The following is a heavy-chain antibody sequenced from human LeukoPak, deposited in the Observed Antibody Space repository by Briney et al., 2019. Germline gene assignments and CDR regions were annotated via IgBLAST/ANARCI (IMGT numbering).Heavy chain of an antibody. Sequence: GESLKICFKGSGSRVNNYWISWVRQMPGKGLEWMGIIYPGDSDTRYSPYFQGQVTISADKSISTSYLQWSSLKASDTAMYYCARQGGSGSYYWFDPWGQGTLVTVSS. V-gene: IGHV5-51*01. CDR1: GSRVNNYW. CDR2: IYPGDSDT. CDR3: ARQGGSGSYYWFDP. D-gene: IGHD3-10*01. J-gene: IGHJ5*02.